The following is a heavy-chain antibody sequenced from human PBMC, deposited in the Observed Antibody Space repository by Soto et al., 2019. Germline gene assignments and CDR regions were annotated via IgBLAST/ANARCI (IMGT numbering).Heavy chain of an antibody. J-gene: IGHJ6*02. CDR3: TRDWAGTYGLDV. CDR1: GDSVSSNRAA. D-gene: IGHD3-16*01. Sequence: SQTLSLTCAISGDSVSSNRAAWNWIIHSPSRGLEWLGRTYYRSKWYNDYADSVKSRITINPDTSKNQFSLQLNSVTPEDTAVYYCTRDWAGTYGLDVWGQGTTVTVSS. CDR2: TYYRSKWYN. V-gene: IGHV6-1*01.